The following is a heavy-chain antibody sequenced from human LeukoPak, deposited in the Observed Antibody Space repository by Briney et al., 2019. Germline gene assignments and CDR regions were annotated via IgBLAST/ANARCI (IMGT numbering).Heavy chain of an antibody. CDR3: AKGMLNYYYMDA. V-gene: IGHV3-30*04. J-gene: IGHJ6*03. CDR2: ISYNGADI. D-gene: IGHD3-16*01. Sequence: PGGSLRLSCAASGFTFSSYAMHWVRQAPGRGLEWLTFISYNGADIEYSDSVKGRFTVSRDNSKKTLYLQMDSLRVEDTAVYYCAKGMLNYYYMDAWGKGTTVTVSS. CDR1: GFTFSSYA.